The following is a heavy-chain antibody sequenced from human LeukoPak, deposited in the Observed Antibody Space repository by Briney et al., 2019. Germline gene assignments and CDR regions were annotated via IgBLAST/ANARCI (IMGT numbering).Heavy chain of an antibody. CDR2: IKQDGSEK. V-gene: IGHV3-7*03. D-gene: IGHD3-10*01. CDR3: ARALWFGDTNWFDP. Sequence: GGSLRLSCAASGFTFNNYWMHWVRQAPGKGLEWVANIKQDGSEKYYVDSVKGRFTISRDNAKNSLYLQMNSLRAEDTAVYYCARALWFGDTNWFDPWGQGTLVTVSS. CDR1: GFTFNNYW. J-gene: IGHJ5*02.